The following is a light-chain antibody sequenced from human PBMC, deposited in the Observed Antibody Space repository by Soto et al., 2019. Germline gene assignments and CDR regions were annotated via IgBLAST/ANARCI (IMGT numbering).Light chain of an antibody. CDR2: EVS. Sequence: QSVLTQPASVSGSPGQSINISCTGTSRDIGGYNYVSWYQQYPGKAPKLMIYEVSNRPSGISNRFSGSKSGNTASLIISGLQAEDEGDYYCSSYTSSSTVVFGGGTKLTVL. CDR3: SSYTSSSTVV. J-gene: IGLJ2*01. CDR1: SRDIGGYNY. V-gene: IGLV2-14*01.